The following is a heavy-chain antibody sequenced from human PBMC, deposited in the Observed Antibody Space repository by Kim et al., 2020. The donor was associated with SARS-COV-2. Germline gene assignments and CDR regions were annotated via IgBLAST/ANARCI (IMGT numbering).Heavy chain of an antibody. CDR3: AKRDYDLLTGYYAFDI. CDR2: ITGGGGST. Sequence: GGSLGLSCAASGFTFSSYAMRWVRQTPGKGLVWVSPITGGGGSTNYADSVKGRFTISRDNSKNTLYLQMNSLRAEDTAVYYCAKRDYDLLTGYYAFDIWG. D-gene: IGHD3-9*01. V-gene: IGHV3-23*01. CDR1: GFTFSSYA. J-gene: IGHJ3*02.